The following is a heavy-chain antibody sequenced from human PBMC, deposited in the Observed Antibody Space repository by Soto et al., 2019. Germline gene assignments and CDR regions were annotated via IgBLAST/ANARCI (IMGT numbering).Heavy chain of an antibody. CDR2: INHSGST. CDR1: GGSFSGYY. Sequence: SETLSLTCAVYGGSFSGYYWSWIRQPPGKGLEWIGEINHSGSTNYNPSLKSRVTISVDTSKNQFSLKLSSVTAADTAVYYCARDGIGGTTFRGYLEYWGQGTLVTVSS. V-gene: IGHV4-34*01. J-gene: IGHJ4*02. CDR3: ARDGIGGTTFRGYLEY. D-gene: IGHD2-15*01.